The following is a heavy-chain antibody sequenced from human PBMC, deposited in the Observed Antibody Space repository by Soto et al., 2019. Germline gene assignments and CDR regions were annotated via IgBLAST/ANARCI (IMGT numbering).Heavy chain of an antibody. J-gene: IGHJ4*02. CDR3: ARDTTYSYCSGGNCYQGIFDY. CDR1: GFTFSNYW. Sequence: GGSLRLSCAASGFTFSNYWLHWVRQAPGKGLVWVSHIKSDGSSTTCADSVKGRFTISRDNAKKTLYLQMNSLRAEDTAVYYCARDTTYSYCSGGNCYQGIFDYWGQGTLVTVSS. V-gene: IGHV3-74*01. D-gene: IGHD2-15*01. CDR2: IKSDGSST.